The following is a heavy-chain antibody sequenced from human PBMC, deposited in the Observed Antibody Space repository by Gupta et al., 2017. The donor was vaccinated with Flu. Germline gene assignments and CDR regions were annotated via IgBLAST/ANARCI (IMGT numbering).Heavy chain of an antibody. V-gene: IGHV3-21*01. J-gene: IGHJ4*02. CDR3: ARAHLEVEEMATIPDY. CDR1: GFTFRSYS. Sequence: EVQLVESGGGLVKPGGSLRLSCAASGFTFRSYSMNWVRQAPGKGLEWVSSISSSSSYIYYADSVKGRFTISRDNAKNSLYPQMNSLRAEETAVYYCARAHLEVEEMATIPDYWGQGTLVTVSS. CDR2: ISSSSSYI. D-gene: IGHD5-24*01.